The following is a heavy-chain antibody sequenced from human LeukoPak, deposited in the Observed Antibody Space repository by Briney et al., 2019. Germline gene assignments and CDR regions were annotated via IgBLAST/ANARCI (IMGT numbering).Heavy chain of an antibody. V-gene: IGHV4-34*01. D-gene: IGHD3-10*01. Sequence: SETLSLTCAVYGGSFSGYYWSWIRQPPGKGLEWIGEINHSGSTNYNPSLKSRVTISVDTSKNQFSLKLSSVTAADTAVYYCARGSRVRGVWYYYYGMDVWGQGTTVTASS. J-gene: IGHJ6*02. CDR2: INHSGST. CDR1: GGSFSGYY. CDR3: ARGSRVRGVWYYYYGMDV.